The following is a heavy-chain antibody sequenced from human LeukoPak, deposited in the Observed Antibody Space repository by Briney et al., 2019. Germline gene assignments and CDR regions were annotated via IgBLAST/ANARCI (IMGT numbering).Heavy chain of an antibody. V-gene: IGHV4-39*01. Sequence: SETLSLTCTVSGGSISSSSYYWGWIRQPPGKGLEWIGSIYYSGSTYYNPSLKSRVTISVDTSKNQFSLKLSSVTAADTAVYYCARRIFRAAATPDAFDMWGQGTMVTVSS. J-gene: IGHJ3*02. CDR2: IYYSGST. D-gene: IGHD6-13*01. CDR1: GGSISSSSYY. CDR3: ARRIFRAAATPDAFDM.